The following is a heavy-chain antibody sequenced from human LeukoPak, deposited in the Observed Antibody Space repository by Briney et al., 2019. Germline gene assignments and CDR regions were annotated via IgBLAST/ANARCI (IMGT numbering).Heavy chain of an antibody. J-gene: IGHJ3*02. CDR3: GLVVTAAPVFGAFDI. D-gene: IGHD2-15*01. Sequence: SGPTLVNPTQTLTLTCSFSGFSLSTTGLGVGWFRLPPGKALEWLALIYWNDEKDYSPSLESRVTIIKDTSNNQVVLTMTNMDPVDTGTFDCGLVVTAAPVFGAFDICGQGTKVTVSS. V-gene: IGHV2-5*04. CDR2: IYWNDEK. CDR1: GFSLSTTGLG.